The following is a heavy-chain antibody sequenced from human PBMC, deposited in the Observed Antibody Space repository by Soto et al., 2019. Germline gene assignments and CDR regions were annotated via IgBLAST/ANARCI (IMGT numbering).Heavy chain of an antibody. D-gene: IGHD6-13*01. V-gene: IGHV4-39*01. CDR2: IYYSGST. Sequence: QLQLQESGPGLVKPSETLSLTCTVSGGSISSSSYYWGWIRKHPGKGLEWIGSIYYSGSTYYNPSLKSRVTISVDTSKNQFSRKLSSVTAADTAVYYCARPSIAEGVDYWGQGTLVTVSS. CDR3: ARPSIAEGVDY. J-gene: IGHJ4*02. CDR1: GGSISSSSYY.